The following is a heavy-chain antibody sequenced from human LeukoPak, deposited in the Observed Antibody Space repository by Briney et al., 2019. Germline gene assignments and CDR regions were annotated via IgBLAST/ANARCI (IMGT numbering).Heavy chain of an antibody. CDR1: GYTFTSYA. CDR3: ARFPSDPGGYSYGFDY. D-gene: IGHD5-18*01. CDR2: INPSGGST. J-gene: IGHJ4*02. V-gene: IGHV1-46*01. Sequence: ASVKVSCKASGYTFTSYAMNWVRQAPGQGLEWMGIINPSGGSTSYAQKFQGRVTMTRDTSTSTVYMELSSLRSEDTAVYYCARFPSDPGGYSYGFDYWGQGTLVTVSS.